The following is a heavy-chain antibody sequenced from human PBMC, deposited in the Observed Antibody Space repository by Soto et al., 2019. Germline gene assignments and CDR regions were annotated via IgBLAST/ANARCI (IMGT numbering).Heavy chain of an antibody. D-gene: IGHD2-15*01. V-gene: IGHV3-33*08. CDR2: IWYDGSNK. CDR3: ARWGCSGSNCNLNQRSFDL. CDR1: GFTFSSYA. Sequence: VQLLESGGGLVQPGGSLRLSCAASGFTFSSYAMSWVRQAPGKGLEWVAVIWYDGSNKYYADSVKGRFTFSRDNSKNTMSLQMNSLRVEDTAIYYCARWGCSGSNCNLNQRSFDLWGQGTLVTVSS. J-gene: IGHJ4*02.